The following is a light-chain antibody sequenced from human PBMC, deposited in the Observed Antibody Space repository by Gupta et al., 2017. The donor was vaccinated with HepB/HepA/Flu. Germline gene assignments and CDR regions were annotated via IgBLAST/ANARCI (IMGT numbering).Light chain of an antibody. CDR1: SSDVGGYNF. Sequence: SALTQPASVSGSPGQSITISCTGSSSDVGGYNFVSWYQQHPAHAPKLLIYDVTNRPSGVSNRFSGSKAGNTASLTISGLEVGDEADYYCTSYTSSYTVLFGGGTRLTV. J-gene: IGLJ3*02. V-gene: IGLV2-14*03. CDR3: TSYTSSYTVL. CDR2: DVT.